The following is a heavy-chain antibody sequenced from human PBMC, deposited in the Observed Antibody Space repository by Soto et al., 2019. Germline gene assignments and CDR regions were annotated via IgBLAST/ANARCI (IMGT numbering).Heavy chain of an antibody. Sequence: ASVKVSFKASGYTFTGYYMHWVRQAPGQGLEWMGWINPNSGGTNYAQKFQGWVTMTRDTSISTAYMELSRLRSDDTAVYYCARDGQYSSGWYQKLEGPIKDYYYYYGMDVWGQGTTVTVSS. D-gene: IGHD6-19*01. J-gene: IGHJ6*02. V-gene: IGHV1-2*04. CDR1: GYTFTGYY. CDR3: ARDGQYSSGWYQKLEGPIKDYYYYYGMDV. CDR2: INPNSGGT.